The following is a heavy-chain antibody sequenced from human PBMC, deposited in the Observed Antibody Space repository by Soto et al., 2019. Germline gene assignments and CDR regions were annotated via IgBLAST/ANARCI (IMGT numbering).Heavy chain of an antibody. Sequence: GASVKVSCKASGYTFTSYCITWVRQAPGQGLEWMGWVSPYKGNADYAQTLYGRVTMTTDTSTSTAYMELRRLSFNDTAVYYCATQNYYSGSAVWGQGTPVTVSS. CDR2: VSPYKGNA. CDR3: ATQNYYSGSAV. J-gene: IGHJ6*02. V-gene: IGHV1-18*01. CDR1: GYTFTSYC.